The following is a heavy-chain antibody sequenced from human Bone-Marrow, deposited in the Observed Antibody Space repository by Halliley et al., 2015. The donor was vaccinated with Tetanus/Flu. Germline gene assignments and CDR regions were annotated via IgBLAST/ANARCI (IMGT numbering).Heavy chain of an antibody. D-gene: IGHD1-26*01. V-gene: IGHV5-51*01. CDR2: IYPGDSDA. J-gene: IGHJ6*02. CDR3: ARHGDDSGSYLYYFYGMDV. Sequence: QLVQSGAEVKKPGESLKISCKASGYTFTNYWIDWVRQMPGKGLEWMGIIYPGDSDARYSPSLEGQITISADNSIGTAYLQLHSLKASDPAMYYCARHGDDSGSYLYYFYGMDVWGQGTTVTVSS. CDR1: GYTFTNYW.